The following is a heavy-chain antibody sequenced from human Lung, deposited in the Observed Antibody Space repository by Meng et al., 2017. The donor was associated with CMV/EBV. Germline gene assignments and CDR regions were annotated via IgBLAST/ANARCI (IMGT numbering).Heavy chain of an antibody. Sequence: GGSXRLSCAASGFSFDDYAMHWVRQAPGKGLEWVAGISWNSGNIGYVDSVKGRFSISRDNAKKSLYLQVSSLSVDDTASYYCAKSESFDIFSGAFDMWGQGXMVTVSS. CDR1: GFSFDDYA. CDR3: AKSESFDIFSGAFDM. V-gene: IGHV3-9*01. CDR2: ISWNSGNI. D-gene: IGHD3-9*01. J-gene: IGHJ3*02.